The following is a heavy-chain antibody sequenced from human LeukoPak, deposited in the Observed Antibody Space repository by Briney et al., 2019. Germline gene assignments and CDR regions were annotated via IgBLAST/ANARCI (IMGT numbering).Heavy chain of an antibody. CDR1: GGSISSYY. Sequence: SETLSLTCTFSGGSISSYYWSWIRQPPGKGLEWIGYIYYSGSTNYNPSLKSRVTISVDTSKTQSSLKLSSVTAAATAVHYCAGQAELRWFGELLNWFDPWGQGTLVTVSS. D-gene: IGHD3-10*01. J-gene: IGHJ5*02. CDR2: IYYSGST. CDR3: AGQAELRWFGELLNWFDP. V-gene: IGHV4-59*08.